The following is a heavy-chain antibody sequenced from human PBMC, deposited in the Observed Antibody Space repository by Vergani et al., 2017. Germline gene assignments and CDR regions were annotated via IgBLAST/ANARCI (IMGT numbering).Heavy chain of an antibody. J-gene: IGHJ5*02. D-gene: IGHD2-15*01. CDR1: GYSFTSYW. Sequence: EVQLVQSGAEVKKPGESLRISCKGSGYSFTSYWISWVRQMPGKGLEWMGRIDPSDSYTNYSPSFQGHVTISADKSIGTAYLQWSSLKASDTARYYCGGRWSGKLDPWGQEPWSPXPQ. CDR2: IDPSDSYT. CDR3: GGRWSGKLDP. V-gene: IGHV5-10-1*01.